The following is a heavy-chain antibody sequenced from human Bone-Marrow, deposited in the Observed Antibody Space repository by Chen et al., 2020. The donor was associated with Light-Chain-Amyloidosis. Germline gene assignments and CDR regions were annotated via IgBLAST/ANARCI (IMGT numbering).Heavy chain of an antibody. J-gene: IGHJ4*02. Sequence: QVQLVESGGGVVQPGRSPRLFCSASGFIFNDFGMHWGRQAPGKGLGWGAFVAFDGGNKYYGDAVRGRFTISRDNSRHRIYLQMDNLRAEDTAIYYCARDPDTSAWADYLDHWGQGALVTVSS. CDR2: VAFDGGNK. CDR3: ARDPDTSAWADYLDH. CDR1: GFIFNDFG. D-gene: IGHD6-19*01. V-gene: IGHV3-30*03.